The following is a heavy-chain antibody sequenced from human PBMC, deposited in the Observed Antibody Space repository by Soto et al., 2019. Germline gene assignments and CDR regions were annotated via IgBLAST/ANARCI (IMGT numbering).Heavy chain of an antibody. Sequence: GSLRLSCAASGFTFSSYAMSWVRQAPGKGLEWVSAISGSGGSTYYADSVKGRFTISRDNSKNTLYLQMNSLRAEDTAVYYCAKGLYYDILAGSYSPYYYHGMDVWGQGTTVTVS. CDR1: GFTFSSYA. D-gene: IGHD3-9*01. J-gene: IGHJ6*02. CDR2: ISGSGGST. V-gene: IGHV3-23*01. CDR3: AKGLYYDILAGSYSPYYYHGMDV.